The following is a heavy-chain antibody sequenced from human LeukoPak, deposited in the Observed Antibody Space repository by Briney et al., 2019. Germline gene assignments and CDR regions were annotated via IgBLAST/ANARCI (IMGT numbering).Heavy chain of an antibody. V-gene: IGHV3-48*01. CDR1: GFNFKSYS. D-gene: IGHD3-22*01. Sequence: GGSLRLSCAASGFNFKSYSMNWVRQAPGKGLEWISYITSSSRTIFDADSVRGRFTVSRDNAQNSLFLQMNSLRGEDTAVYYCARDRNAYYYDSSGYPAPHAFDIWGQGTMVTVSS. J-gene: IGHJ3*02. CDR3: ARDRNAYYYDSSGYPAPHAFDI. CDR2: ITSSSRTI.